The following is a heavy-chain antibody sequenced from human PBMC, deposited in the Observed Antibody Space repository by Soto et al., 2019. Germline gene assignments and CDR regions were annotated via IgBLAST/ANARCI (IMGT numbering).Heavy chain of an antibody. V-gene: IGHV3-64*01. CDR2: ISSNGGST. J-gene: IGHJ5*02. CDR1: GFTFSSYS. D-gene: IGHD4-17*01. Sequence: GGSLRLSCAASGFTFSSYSMHWVRQAPGKGLEYVSAISSNGGSTYYANSVKGRFTISRDNSKNQFSLKLSSVTAADTAVYYCARSGYGDYDPGTNWFDPWGQGTLVTVSS. CDR3: ARSGYGDYDPGTNWFDP.